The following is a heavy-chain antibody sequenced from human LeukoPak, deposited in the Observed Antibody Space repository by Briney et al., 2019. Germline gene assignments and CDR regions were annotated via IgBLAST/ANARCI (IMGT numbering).Heavy chain of an antibody. V-gene: IGHV1-69*04. CDR1: GGTFSSCA. CDR2: IIPILGIA. D-gene: IGHD6-25*01. J-gene: IGHJ3*02. CDR3: AREGFVAATHAFDI. Sequence: GASVKVSCKASGGTFSSCAIGWVRQAPGQGLEWMGRIIPILGIANYAQKFQGRVTITADKSTSTVYMELSSLRSEDTAVYYCAREGFVAATHAFDIWGQGTMVTVSS.